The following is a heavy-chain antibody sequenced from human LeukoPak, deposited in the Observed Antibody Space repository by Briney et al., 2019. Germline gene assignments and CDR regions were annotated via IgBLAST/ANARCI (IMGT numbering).Heavy chain of an antibody. CDR1: GFIFSSYG. CDR3: AKDLINFDY. V-gene: IGHV3-33*06. CDR2: IWYDGHSK. J-gene: IGHJ4*02. Sequence: PGGSLRLSCAASGFIFSSYGMHWVRQALAKGLEWVAVIWYDGHSKYYADSVKGRFTISRNNSKNTLYLQMNSLRAEDTAVYYCAKDLINFDYWGQGTLVTVSS.